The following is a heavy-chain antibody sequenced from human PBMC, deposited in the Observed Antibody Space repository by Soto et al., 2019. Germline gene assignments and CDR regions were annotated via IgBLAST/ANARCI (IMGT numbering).Heavy chain of an antibody. CDR2: IYYSGKT. CDR3: AISLPITGRFDY. D-gene: IGHD1-20*01. Sequence: TSETLSLTWSLSGASITSTTYFWAWIRKTPGKGLEWVCRIYYSGKTHYNPSLQSRPTTSVDRSRNQFSLKVKTGTDAATAVYSSAISLPITGRFDYWAQGTVVTVSS. J-gene: IGHJ4*02. V-gene: IGHV4-39*01. CDR1: GASITSTTYF.